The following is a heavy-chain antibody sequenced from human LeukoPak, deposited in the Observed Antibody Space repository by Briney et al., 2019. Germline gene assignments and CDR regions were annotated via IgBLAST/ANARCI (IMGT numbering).Heavy chain of an antibody. CDR3: AKKASGRYYYFDS. CDR2: ISSGGVTT. Sequence: GGSLRLSCTASGFTFSSYGMSWVRQAPGKGLESVSAISSGGVTTFYADSVKGRFTISRDNSKNTLYLQMNSLRAEDTAVYYCAKKASGRYYYFDSWGQGTLVTVSS. J-gene: IGHJ4*02. D-gene: IGHD3-10*01. V-gene: IGHV3-23*01. CDR1: GFTFSSYG.